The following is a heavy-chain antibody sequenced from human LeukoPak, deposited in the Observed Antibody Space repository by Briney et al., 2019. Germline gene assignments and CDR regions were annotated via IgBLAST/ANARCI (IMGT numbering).Heavy chain of an antibody. D-gene: IGHD6-19*01. Sequence: SETLSLTCTVSGYSISSGYYWGWIRQPPGKGLEWIGSIYHSGSTYYNPSLKSRVTISVDTSKNQFSLKLSSVTAAATAVYYCARDSSLAGTDSWGQGTLVTVSS. CDR3: ARDSSLAGTDS. V-gene: IGHV4-38-2*02. J-gene: IGHJ4*02. CDR2: IYHSGST. CDR1: GYSISSGYY.